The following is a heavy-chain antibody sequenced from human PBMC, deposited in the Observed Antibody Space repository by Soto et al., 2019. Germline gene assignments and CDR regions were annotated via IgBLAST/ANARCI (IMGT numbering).Heavy chain of an antibody. CDR2: ISWNSGSI. CDR1: GFTFDDYA. D-gene: IGHD5-18*01. CDR3: AKVPVDTAMEPWFDP. J-gene: IGHJ5*02. Sequence: GGSLRLSCAASGFTFDDYAMHWVRQAPGKGLEWVSGISWNSGSIGYADSVKGRFTISRDNAKNSLYLQMNSLRAEDTALYYCAKVPVDTAMEPWFDPWGQGTLVTVSS. V-gene: IGHV3-9*01.